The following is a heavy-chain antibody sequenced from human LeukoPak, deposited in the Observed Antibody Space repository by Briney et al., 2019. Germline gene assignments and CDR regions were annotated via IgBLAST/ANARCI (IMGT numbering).Heavy chain of an antibody. V-gene: IGHV4-59*01. CDR2: INHSGST. CDR3: ARAPQLYHFDY. D-gene: IGHD2-15*01. CDR1: GDSINSYY. Sequence: KPSETLSLTCTVSGDSINSYYWNWIRQPPGKGLGWIGEINHSGSTNYNPSLKSRVTISVDTSKNQFSLKVSSVTAADTAVYYCARAPQLYHFDYWGQGTLVTVSS. J-gene: IGHJ4*02.